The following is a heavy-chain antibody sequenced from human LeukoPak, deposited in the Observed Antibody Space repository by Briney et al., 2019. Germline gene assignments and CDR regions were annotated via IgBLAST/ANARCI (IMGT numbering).Heavy chain of an antibody. V-gene: IGHV4-30-4*01. D-gene: IGHD6-13*01. CDR2: IYYSGRT. CDR1: GGSISSGDYY. Sequence: SETLSLTCTLPGGSISSGDYYWSWIRQPPGKGLGWLGYIYYSGRTYYNPSLKSRVTISVDTSKNQFSLKLSSVTAADTAVYYCAREVAAACQTNWFDPWGQGTLVTVSS. J-gene: IGHJ5*02. CDR3: AREVAAACQTNWFDP.